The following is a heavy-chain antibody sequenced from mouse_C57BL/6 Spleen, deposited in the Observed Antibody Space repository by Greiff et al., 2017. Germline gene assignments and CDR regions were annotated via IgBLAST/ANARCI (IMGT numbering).Heavy chain of an antibody. CDR3: ARETFDY. Sequence: EVMLVESGGGLVKPGGSLKLSCAASGFTFSSYAMSWVRQTPEKRLEWVATISDGGSYTYYPDKVKGRFTISRDNAKNNLYLQMSHLKSEDTAMYYCARETFDYWGQGTTLTVSS. CDR2: ISDGGSYT. CDR1: GFTFSSYA. J-gene: IGHJ2*01. V-gene: IGHV5-4*01.